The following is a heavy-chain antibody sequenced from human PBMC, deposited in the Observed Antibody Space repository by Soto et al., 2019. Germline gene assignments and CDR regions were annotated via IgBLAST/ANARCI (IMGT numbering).Heavy chain of an antibody. CDR3: ARLGVGEPATY. V-gene: IGHV5-51*01. Sequence: GESLKISCKGSGYSFATYWIGWVRQMPGKGLEWMGIIYPGDSDTRYSPSFQGQVTISVDKSVNTTYLHWSSLKAPDTAMYYCARLGVGEPATYWGPGTLVTVSS. CDR2: IYPGDSDT. CDR1: GYSFATYW. J-gene: IGHJ4*02. D-gene: IGHD2-2*01.